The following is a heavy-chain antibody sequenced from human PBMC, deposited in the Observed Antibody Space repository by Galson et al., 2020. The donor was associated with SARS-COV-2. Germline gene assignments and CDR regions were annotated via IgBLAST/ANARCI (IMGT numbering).Heavy chain of an antibody. J-gene: IGHJ5*02. D-gene: IGHD3-10*01. CDR1: GGSIRSSGDSISGSFFY. Sequence: SETLSLTCPVSGGSIRSSGDSISGSFFYWGWIRQPLGKGLEWIGRVYETANTYYNPSLKSRLTISVEPSKNQFPLKLTSVTAADTAVYYCARQYYYGSENYRRNWFDPWGQGTLVTVSS. CDR3: ARQYYYGSENYRRNWFDP. CDR2: VYETANT. V-gene: IGHV4-39*01.